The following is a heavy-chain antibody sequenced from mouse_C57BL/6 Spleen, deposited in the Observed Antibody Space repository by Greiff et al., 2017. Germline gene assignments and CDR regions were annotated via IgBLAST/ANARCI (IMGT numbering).Heavy chain of an antibody. CDR2: INPNNGGT. CDR3: ASEGQLVRGYAMDY. J-gene: IGHJ4*01. CDR1: GYTFTDYN. Sequence: VQLQQSGPELVKPGASVKMSCKASGYTFTDYNMHWVKQSHGKSLEWIGYINPNNGGTSYNQKFKGKATLTVYKSSSTAYMGLRSLTSEDSAVYYCASEGQLVRGYAMDYWGQGTSVTVSS. D-gene: IGHD4-1*02. V-gene: IGHV1-22*01.